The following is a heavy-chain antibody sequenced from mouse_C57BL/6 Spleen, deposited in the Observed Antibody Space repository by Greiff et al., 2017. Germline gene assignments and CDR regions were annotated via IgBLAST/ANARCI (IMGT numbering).Heavy chain of an antibody. V-gene: IGHV1-5*01. Sequence: VQLQQSGTVLARPGASVKMSCKTSGYTFTSYWMHWVKQRPGQGLEWIGAIYPGNSDTSYNQKFKGKAKLTAVTSASTAYMELSSLTNEDSAVYYCTRSYYGSSYICDYWGQGTTLTVSS. CDR2: IYPGNSDT. J-gene: IGHJ2*01. D-gene: IGHD1-1*01. CDR1: GYTFTSYW. CDR3: TRSYYGSSYICDY.